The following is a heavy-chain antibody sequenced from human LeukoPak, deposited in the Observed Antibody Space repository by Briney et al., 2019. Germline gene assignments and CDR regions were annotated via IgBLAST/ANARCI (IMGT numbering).Heavy chain of an antibody. CDR1: GGSISSYY. CDR3: ARCWSSDYYYYMDV. J-gene: IGHJ6*03. CDR2: IYTSGST. V-gene: IGHV4-4*09. D-gene: IGHD6-6*01. Sequence: SETLSLTCTVFGGSISSYYWSWIRQPPGKGLEWLGYIYTSGSTNYNPSLKSRVTISVDTSKNQFSLKLSSVTAADTAVYYCARCWSSDYYYYMDVWGKGTTVTVSS.